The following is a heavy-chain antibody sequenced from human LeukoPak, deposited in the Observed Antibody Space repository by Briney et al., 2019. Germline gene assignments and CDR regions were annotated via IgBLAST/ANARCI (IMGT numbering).Heavy chain of an antibody. Sequence: PGGSLRLSCAASGFTFSNFWMRLVRPAPRERPEWVANIKQDGSENYYVDSVRGRFTISRDNAKKSLYLQMNSLRAEDTAVYYCAREDILTGYVADLDYWGQGTEVTVSS. J-gene: IGHJ4*02. CDR2: IKQDGSEN. D-gene: IGHD3-9*01. V-gene: IGHV3-7*01. CDR1: GFTFSNFW. CDR3: AREDILTGYVADLDY.